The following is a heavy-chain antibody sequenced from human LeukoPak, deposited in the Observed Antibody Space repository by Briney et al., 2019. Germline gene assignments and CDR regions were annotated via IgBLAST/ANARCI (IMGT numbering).Heavy chain of an antibody. CDR3: ARNMVRGVIFTPEVSY. V-gene: IGHV1-2*02. CDR1: GYTFTGYY. CDR2: INPNSGGT. Sequence: ASVKVSCKASGYTFTGYYMHWVRQAPGQGLEWMGWINPNSGGTNYAQKFQGRVTMTRDTSISTAYMELSRLRSDDTAVYYCARNMVRGVIFTPEVSYWGQGTLVTVSS. D-gene: IGHD3-10*01. J-gene: IGHJ4*02.